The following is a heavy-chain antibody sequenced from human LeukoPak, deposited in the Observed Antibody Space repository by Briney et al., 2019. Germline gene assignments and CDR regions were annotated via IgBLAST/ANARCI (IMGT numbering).Heavy chain of an antibody. Sequence: GGSLRLSCAASGFTVSSNYMSWVRQAPGKGLEWVSVIYSGGNTYYADSVKGRFTISRHNSENTLYLQMNTLRPEDTAIYYCARDQGPSGFDYWGQGTLATVSS. V-gene: IGHV3-53*04. J-gene: IGHJ4*02. CDR3: ARDQGPSGFDY. CDR2: IYSGGNT. CDR1: GFTVSSNY.